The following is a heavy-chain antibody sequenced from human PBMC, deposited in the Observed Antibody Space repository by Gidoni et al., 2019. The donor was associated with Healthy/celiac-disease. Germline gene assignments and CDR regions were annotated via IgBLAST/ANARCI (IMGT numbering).Heavy chain of an antibody. J-gene: IGHJ2*01. CDR3: ARSGSSSWYLSWYFDL. D-gene: IGHD6-13*01. V-gene: IGHV4-39*01. Sequence: QLQLQESGPGLVKPSEPLSLTCTVSGGSISSSSYYWGWIRQPPGKGLEWIGSIYYSGSTYYNPSLKRRVTISVDTSKNQFSLKLSSVTAADTAVYYCARSGSSSWYLSWYFDLWGRGTLVTVSS. CDR1: GGSISSSSYY. CDR2: IYYSGST.